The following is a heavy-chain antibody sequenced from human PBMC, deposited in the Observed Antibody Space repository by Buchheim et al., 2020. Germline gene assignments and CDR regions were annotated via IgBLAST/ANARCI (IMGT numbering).Heavy chain of an antibody. D-gene: IGHD3-3*01. CDR3: ARRSQYYDFWSGYPMYWYFDL. CDR2: ISSSSSYT. J-gene: IGHJ2*01. V-gene: IGHV3-11*06. Sequence: QVQLVESGGGLVKPGGSLRLSCAASGFTFSDYYMSWICQAPGKGLEWVSYISSSSSYTNYADSVKGRFTISRDNAKNSLYLQMNSLRAEDTAVYYCARRSQYYDFWSGYPMYWYFDLWGRGTL. CDR1: GFTFSDYY.